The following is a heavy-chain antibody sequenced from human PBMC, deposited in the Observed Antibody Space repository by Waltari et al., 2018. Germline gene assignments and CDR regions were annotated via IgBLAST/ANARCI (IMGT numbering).Heavy chain of an antibody. CDR1: GYTFSSYA. CDR3: AKKSRGAVAAPYYFDY. V-gene: IGHV3-23*01. Sequence: EVRLLESGGALVQTGGSLRLACAASGYTFSSYAISWARQAQGTGLEWVSAISSSAANTYYADSVKGRFTISRDNSKNTLYLQMNSLRADDTAIYYCAKKSRGAVAAPYYFDYWGQGTLVTVSS. D-gene: IGHD6-19*01. J-gene: IGHJ4*02. CDR2: ISSSAANT.